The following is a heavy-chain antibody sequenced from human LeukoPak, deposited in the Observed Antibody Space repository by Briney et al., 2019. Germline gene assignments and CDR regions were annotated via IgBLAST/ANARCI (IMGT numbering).Heavy chain of an antibody. Sequence: SQTLSLTCTVSGRSISSYYWSWIRHPAGKGLEWIGRIYTSGSTNYNPSLKSRVTMSVDTSKNQFSLKLSSVTAADTAVYYCARDGGTAVGATYFDYWGQGTLVTVSS. V-gene: IGHV4-4*07. D-gene: IGHD1-26*01. CDR3: ARDGGTAVGATYFDY. J-gene: IGHJ4*02. CDR1: GRSISSYY. CDR2: IYTSGST.